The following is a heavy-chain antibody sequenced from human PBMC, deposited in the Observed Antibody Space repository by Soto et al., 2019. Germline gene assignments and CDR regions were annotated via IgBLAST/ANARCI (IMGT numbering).Heavy chain of an antibody. J-gene: IGHJ6*02. Sequence: ASVKVSCKASGYTFTSYYMHWVRQAPGQGLEWMGIINPSGGSTSYAQKFQGRVTMTRDTSTSTVYMELSSLRSEDTAVYYCAREKADNWNYRGVYYYYYGMDVWSQGTTVTVSS. V-gene: IGHV1-46*01. CDR1: GYTFTSYY. CDR2: INPSGGST. CDR3: AREKADNWNYRGVYYYYYGMDV. D-gene: IGHD1-1*01.